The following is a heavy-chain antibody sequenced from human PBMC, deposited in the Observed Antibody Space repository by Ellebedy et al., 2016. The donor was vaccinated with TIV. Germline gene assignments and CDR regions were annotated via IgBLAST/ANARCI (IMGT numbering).Heavy chain of an antibody. CDR1: GFTFNTHA. CDR2: INQDGSQI. CDR3: ARAVAAAASY. V-gene: IGHV3-7*04. Sequence: GGSLRLXXVASGFTFNTHAMNWIRQAPGQGLEWVANINQDGSQIYYVDSVKGRFTISRDNAKNSLYLQMNSLRAEDTALYYCARAVAAAASYWGQGTLVTVSS. D-gene: IGHD6-13*01. J-gene: IGHJ4*02.